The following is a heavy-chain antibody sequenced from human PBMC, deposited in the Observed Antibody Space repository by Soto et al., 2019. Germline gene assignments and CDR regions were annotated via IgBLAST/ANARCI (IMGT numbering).Heavy chain of an antibody. J-gene: IGHJ5*02. Sequence: GGSLRLSCASAGFTFSNNWMYWVRQAPGKGLVWVSLINGDGSSTTYAESVRGRFTISRDNAKSTLFLQMNSLSAEDTALYYCATVAYSGSFFAHWGQGTLVTV. CDR1: GFTFSNNW. CDR2: INGDGSST. V-gene: IGHV3-74*01. CDR3: ATVAYSGSFFAH. D-gene: IGHD1-26*01.